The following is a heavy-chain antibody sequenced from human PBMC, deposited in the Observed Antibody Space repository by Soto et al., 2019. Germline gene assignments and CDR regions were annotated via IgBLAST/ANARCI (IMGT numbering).Heavy chain of an antibody. D-gene: IGHD3-3*01. Sequence: VQLVESGGGSAQPGGYLRLSCAASGFTFSNYWIHWVRQAPGKGPVWVSRINGVGTYTNYADTVKGRFSISRDKAENTVYLQMNSLRAEDTAVYYCVRDFRSSDYWGQGTLVTVSS. J-gene: IGHJ4*02. CDR1: GFTFSNYW. CDR3: VRDFRSSDY. CDR2: INGVGTYT. V-gene: IGHV3-74*01.